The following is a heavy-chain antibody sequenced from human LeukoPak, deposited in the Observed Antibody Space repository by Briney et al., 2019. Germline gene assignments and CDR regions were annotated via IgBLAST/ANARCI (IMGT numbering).Heavy chain of an antibody. Sequence: PGGSLRLSCAASGFTFSSNYMSWVRQAPGKGLEWVSVIYSGGSTYYADSVKGRFTISRDNSKNTLYLQMNSLRAEDTAVYYCARGSSSYNYYYYGMDVWGQGTTVTVSS. CDR1: GFTFSSNY. CDR2: IYSGGST. CDR3: ARGSSSYNYYYYGMDV. J-gene: IGHJ6*02. D-gene: IGHD6-6*01. V-gene: IGHV3-66*01.